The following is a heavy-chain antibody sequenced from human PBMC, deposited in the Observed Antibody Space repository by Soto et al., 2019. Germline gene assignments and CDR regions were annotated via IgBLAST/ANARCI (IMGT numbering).Heavy chain of an antibody. CDR2: ISDSGAGT. Sequence: EVLLLESGGGLVQPGGSLRLSCAASGFTFSKSAMSWVRQAPGKGLEWVSSISDSGAGTYYADSEKGRFTIFRDNTKNTLSLQMNNLRAEDKAIYYCAQSVEFFWSGYGDWGQGILVTVSS. V-gene: IGHV3-23*01. J-gene: IGHJ4*02. CDR1: GFTFSKSA. D-gene: IGHD3-3*01. CDR3: AQSVEFFWSGYGD.